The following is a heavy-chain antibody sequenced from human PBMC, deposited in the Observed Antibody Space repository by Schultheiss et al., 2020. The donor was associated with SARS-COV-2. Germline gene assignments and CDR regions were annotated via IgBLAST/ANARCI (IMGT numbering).Heavy chain of an antibody. Sequence: GGSLRLSCAASGFTVSSNYMSWVRQAPGKGLEWVSVIYSGGSTYYADSVKGRFTISRDNSKNTLYLQMNSLRAEDTAVYYCARDVSYGDYVDYWGQGTLVTVSS. CDR1: GFTVSSNY. D-gene: IGHD4-17*01. V-gene: IGHV3-53*01. CDR2: IYSGGST. J-gene: IGHJ4*02. CDR3: ARDVSYGDYVDY.